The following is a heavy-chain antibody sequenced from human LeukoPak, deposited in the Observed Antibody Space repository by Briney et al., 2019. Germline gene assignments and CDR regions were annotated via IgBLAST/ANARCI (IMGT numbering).Heavy chain of an antibody. V-gene: IGHV2-70*04. Sequence: SGPTLVNPTQTLTLTCTFSGFSLSTSGMRVSWIRQPPGKALEWLARIDWDDDKFYSTSLKTRLTISKDTSKNQVVLTMTNMHPVDTATYYCARGPYYFDYWGQGTLVTVSS. CDR2: IDWDDDK. CDR3: ARGPYYFDY. J-gene: IGHJ4*02. CDR1: GFSLSTSGMR.